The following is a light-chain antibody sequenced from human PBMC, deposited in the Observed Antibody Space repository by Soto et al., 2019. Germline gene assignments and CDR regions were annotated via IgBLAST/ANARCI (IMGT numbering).Light chain of an antibody. CDR3: QQYDNWPLT. J-gene: IGKJ4*01. CDR2: GAS. Sequence: EIVMTQSPATLPVSPGERATLSCRASQSVSSNLAWYQQKPGQAPRFLIYGASTRATGIPARFSGSGSGTEFTLTISILSSEDFAVYYCQQYDNWPLTFGGGTKVDIK. V-gene: IGKV3-15*01. CDR1: QSVSSN.